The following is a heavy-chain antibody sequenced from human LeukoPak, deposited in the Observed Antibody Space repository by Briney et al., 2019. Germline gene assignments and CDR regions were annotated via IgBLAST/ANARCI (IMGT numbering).Heavy chain of an antibody. CDR2: IGSRGNFI. Sequence: PGGSLRLSCAASGFTFDSHFFNWVRQAPGRGLEWVSSIGSRGNFIYYADSVKGRFTISRDNAKNSLYLQMNSLRADDTAVYYCAELGITMIGGVWGKGTTVTISS. J-gene: IGHJ6*04. D-gene: IGHD3-10*02. CDR1: GFTFDSHF. V-gene: IGHV3-21*01. CDR3: AELGITMIGGV.